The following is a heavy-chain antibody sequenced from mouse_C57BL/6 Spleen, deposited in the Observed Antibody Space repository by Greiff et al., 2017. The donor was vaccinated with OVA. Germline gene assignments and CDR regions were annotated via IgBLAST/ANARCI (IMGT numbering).Heavy chain of an antibody. V-gene: IGHV1-15*01. CDR2: IDPETGGT. Sequence: VKLMESGAELVRPGASVTLSCKASGYTFTDYEMHWVKQTPVHGLEWIGAIDPETGGTAYNQKFKSKATLTVDKSSSTAYMQLSSLTSEDSAVYYCARSPSSYAMDYWGQGTSVTVSS. CDR3: ARSPSSYAMDY. J-gene: IGHJ4*01. CDR1: GYTFTDYE.